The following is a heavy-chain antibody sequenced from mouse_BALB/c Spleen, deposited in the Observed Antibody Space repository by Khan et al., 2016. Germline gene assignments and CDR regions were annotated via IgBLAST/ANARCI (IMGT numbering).Heavy chain of an antibody. CDR2: IHYSGST. CDR1: GYSITSGYC. V-gene: IGHV3-1*02. CDR3: TSYYGSYFNV. J-gene: IGHJ1*01. Sequence: EVQLQESGPDLVKPSQSLSLTCTVTGYSITSGYCWHWIRQFPGNKLEWMGYIHYSGSTNYNPSLKSRISITRDTSKNQFLLQLTSVTTEDTSTSFCTSYYGSYFNVWSPGTTVTVSS. D-gene: IGHD1-2*01.